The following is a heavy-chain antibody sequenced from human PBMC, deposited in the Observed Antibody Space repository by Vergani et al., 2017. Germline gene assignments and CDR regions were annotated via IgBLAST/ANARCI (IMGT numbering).Heavy chain of an antibody. Sequence: QVQLQESGPGLVKPSQTLSLTCTVSGGSISSGSYYWSWIRQPAGKGLEWIGRIYTSGSTNYNPSLKSRVTISVDTSKNQFSLKLSSVTAADTAVYYCARDQKEFWSGYYHNWFDPWGQGTLVTVSS. D-gene: IGHD3-3*01. CDR1: GGSISSGSYY. J-gene: IGHJ5*02. CDR3: ARDQKEFWSGYYHNWFDP. V-gene: IGHV4-61*02. CDR2: IYTSGST.